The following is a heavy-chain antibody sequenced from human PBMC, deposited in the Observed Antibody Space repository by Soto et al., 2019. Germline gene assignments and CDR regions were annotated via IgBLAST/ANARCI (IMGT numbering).Heavy chain of an antibody. CDR3: SGDPSGYDEGDWYHGVDV. Sequence: PAGSLRLSCAASGFIGSSNYMSWVRQAPGEGLEWVAIIYADSVQGRFSVSRDIYKNTLFLQMNNLRAEDTAVYFCSGDPSGYDEGDWYHGVDVWGQGTTVTVS. V-gene: IGHV3-53*01. CDR2: I. CDR1: GFIGSSNY. J-gene: IGHJ6*02. D-gene: IGHD5-12*01.